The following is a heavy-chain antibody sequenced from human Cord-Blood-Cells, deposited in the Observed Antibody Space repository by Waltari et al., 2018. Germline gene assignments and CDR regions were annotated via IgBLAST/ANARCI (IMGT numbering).Heavy chain of an antibody. J-gene: IGHJ4*02. CDR3: ARAAGYCSSASCYKEGYYFDY. CDR1: GGSFSGYY. CDR2: INHSGST. V-gene: IGHV4-34*01. Sequence: QVQLQQWGAGLLKPSETLSLTCAVYGGSFSGYYWSWIRQPPGKGLEWIGEINHSGSTNYNPPLKSRVTRSVDTSKNQFSLKLSSVTAADTAVYYCARAAGYCSSASCYKEGYYFDYWGQGTLVTVSS. D-gene: IGHD2-2*02.